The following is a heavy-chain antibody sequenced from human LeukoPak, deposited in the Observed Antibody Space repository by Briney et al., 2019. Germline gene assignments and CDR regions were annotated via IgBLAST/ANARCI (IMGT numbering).Heavy chain of an antibody. CDR1: SGSISSGSLY. D-gene: IGHD3-22*01. V-gene: IGHV4-61*02. CDR3: ARSPDYDSTGYDY. J-gene: IGHJ4*02. CDR2: IYTSGST. Sequence: SQTLSLTCTVSSGSISSGSLYWNWIRQPAGNGLEWIGRIYTSGSTNYNPSLKSRVTISVDTSKNHFSLKLSSVTAADTAVYYCARSPDYDSTGYDYWGQGTLVTVSS.